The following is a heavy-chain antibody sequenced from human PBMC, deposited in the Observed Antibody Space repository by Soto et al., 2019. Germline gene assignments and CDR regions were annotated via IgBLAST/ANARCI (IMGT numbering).Heavy chain of an antibody. J-gene: IGHJ6*02. CDR2: IDPSDSYT. V-gene: IGHV5-10-1*01. D-gene: IGHD6-6*01. Sequence: PGESLKISCQGSGYRFTSYWISWVRQMPGKGLEWMGRIDPSDSYTNYSPSFQGHVTISADKSISTAYLQWSSLKASDTAMYYCAAGMARLRGLRYYYYGMDVWGQGTTVTVSS. CDR3: AAGMARLRGLRYYYYGMDV. CDR1: GYRFTSYW.